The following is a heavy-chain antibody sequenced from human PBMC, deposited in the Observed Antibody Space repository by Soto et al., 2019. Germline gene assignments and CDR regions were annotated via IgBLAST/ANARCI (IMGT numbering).Heavy chain of an antibody. CDR1: GFSFGNYG. V-gene: IGHV3-30*18. Sequence: QVQLVESGGGVVQPGRSLRISCVASGFSFGNYGMHWVRQAPGKGLEWVAVISYDGGIEYFADSVKGRFTISRDNSKNTLFLQMNSLRIEDTAVYYCGKSAFCNGRHCYWYFDLWGRGTLVTVSS. D-gene: IGHD3-3*02. CDR2: ISYDGGIE. CDR3: GKSAFCNGRHCYWYFDL. J-gene: IGHJ2*01.